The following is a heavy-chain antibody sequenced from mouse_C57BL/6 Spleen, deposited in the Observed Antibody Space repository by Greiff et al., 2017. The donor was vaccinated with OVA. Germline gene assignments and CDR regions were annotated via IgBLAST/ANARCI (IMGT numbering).Heavy chain of an antibody. CDR3: ARDRDDYERYFDY. D-gene: IGHD2-4*01. V-gene: IGHV5-4*01. CDR2: ISDGGSYT. CDR1: GFTFSSYA. J-gene: IGHJ2*01. Sequence: EVKLVESGGGLVKPGGSLKLSCAASGFTFSSYAMSWVRQTPEKRLEWVATISDGGSYTYYPDNVKGRFTISRDNAKNNLYLHMSHLKSEDTAMYYCARDRDDYERYFDYWGQGTTLTVSS.